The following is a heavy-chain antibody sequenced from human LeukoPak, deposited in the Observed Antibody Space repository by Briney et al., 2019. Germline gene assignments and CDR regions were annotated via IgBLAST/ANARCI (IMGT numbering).Heavy chain of an antibody. Sequence: AASVKVSCKASGYTFTNYGISWVRQAPGQGLEWMGCISAYNGNTNYAQKLQGRLTMTTDTSTSTAYMELRSLRSDDTAVYYCARDYYDSSGYAEYFQHWGQGTLVTVSS. V-gene: IGHV1-18*01. CDR2: ISAYNGNT. CDR3: ARDYYDSSGYAEYFQH. J-gene: IGHJ1*01. D-gene: IGHD3-22*01. CDR1: GYTFTNYG.